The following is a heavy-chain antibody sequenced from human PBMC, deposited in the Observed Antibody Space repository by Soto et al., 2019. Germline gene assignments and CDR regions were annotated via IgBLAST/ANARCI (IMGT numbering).Heavy chain of an antibody. J-gene: IGHJ5*02. V-gene: IGHV4-59*08. CDR1: GGSISSYY. Sequence: TSETLSLTCTVSGGSISSYYWNWIRQPPGKGLEWIGYIYYSGSTNYNPSLKSRVTISVDTSKNQFSLKLSSVTAADTAVYYCARLGYSGYETLLDPWGQGTLVTVSS. D-gene: IGHD5-12*01. CDR2: IYYSGST. CDR3: ARLGYSGYETLLDP.